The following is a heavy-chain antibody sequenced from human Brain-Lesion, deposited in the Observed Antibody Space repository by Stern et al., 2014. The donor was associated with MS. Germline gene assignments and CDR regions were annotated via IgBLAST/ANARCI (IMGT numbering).Heavy chain of an antibody. Sequence: VQLEESGPGLVKPSQTLSLSCTVSGGSISSGGYYWSWIRQPAGKGLEWIGRIFNRGSPSYTPSLKSRVTISIDTSKNQFSLRLNPMTAADTAVYYCARGRVVPGFQYYATDVWGQGTTVIVSS. D-gene: IGHD2-2*01. CDR3: ARGRVVPGFQYYATDV. V-gene: IGHV4-61*02. CDR2: IFNRGSP. J-gene: IGHJ6*02. CDR1: GGSISSGGYY.